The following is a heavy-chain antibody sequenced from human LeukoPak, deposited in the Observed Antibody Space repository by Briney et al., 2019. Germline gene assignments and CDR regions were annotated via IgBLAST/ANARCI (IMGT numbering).Heavy chain of an antibody. CDR3: ARGSSGYYYLDY. CDR1: GYTFSSYS. D-gene: IGHD3-22*01. V-gene: IGHV3-21*01. Sequence: GGSLRLSCAAPGYTFSSYSMNWVRQAPGKGLEWVSSISSSSSYIYHADSVKGRFTISRDNAKNSLYLQMNSLRAEDTAVYYCARGSSGYYYLDYWGQGTLVTVSS. J-gene: IGHJ4*02. CDR2: ISSSSSYI.